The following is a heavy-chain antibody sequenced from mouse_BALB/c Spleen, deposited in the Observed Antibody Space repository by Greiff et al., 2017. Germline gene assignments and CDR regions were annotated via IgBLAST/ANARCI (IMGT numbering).Heavy chain of an antibody. J-gene: IGHJ3*01. CDR3: TRDEGYDYGPFAY. V-gene: IGHV5-6-4*01. D-gene: IGHD2-4*01. CDR2: ISSGGSYT. Sequence: EVKVVESGGGLVKPGGSLKLSCAASGFTFSSYTMSWVRQTPEKRLEWVATISSGGSYTYYPDSVKGRFTISRDNAKNTLYLQMSSLKSEDTAMYYCTRDEGYDYGPFAYWGQGTLVTVSA. CDR1: GFTFSSYT.